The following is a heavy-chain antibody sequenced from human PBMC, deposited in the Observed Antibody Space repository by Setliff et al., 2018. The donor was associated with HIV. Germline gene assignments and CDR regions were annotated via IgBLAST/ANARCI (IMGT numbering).Heavy chain of an antibody. V-gene: IGHV4-4*09. J-gene: IGHJ4*02. Sequence: PSETLSLTCTVSGGSISSYYWSWIRQPPGKGLEWIGYIYSSGTTQYNPSAESRVTMSLDTSRDQFSLNLRSVTAADTAVYFCARLIHTGLLYFDFWGLGTLVTVS. CDR1: GGSISSYY. D-gene: IGHD2-8*02. CDR3: ARLIHTGLLYFDF. CDR2: IYSSGTT.